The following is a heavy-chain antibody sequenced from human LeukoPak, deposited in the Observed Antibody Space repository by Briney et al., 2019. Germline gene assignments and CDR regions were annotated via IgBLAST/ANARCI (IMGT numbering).Heavy chain of an antibody. J-gene: IGHJ6*03. CDR1: GYTFTGYY. CDR3: ASAAAAINYYYYMDV. CDR2: INPNSGGT. Sequence: ASVKVSCKASGYTFTGYYMHWVRQAPGQGLEWMGWINPNSGGTNYAQKFQGRGTMTRDTSISTAYMELSRLRSDDTAVYYCASAAAAINYYYYMDVWGKGTTVTVSS. V-gene: IGHV1-2*02. D-gene: IGHD6-13*01.